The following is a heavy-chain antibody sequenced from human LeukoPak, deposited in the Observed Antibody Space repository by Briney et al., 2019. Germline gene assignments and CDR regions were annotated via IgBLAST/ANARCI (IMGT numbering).Heavy chain of an antibody. J-gene: IGHJ4*02. V-gene: IGHV1-69*13. CDR2: IIPIFGTA. CDR3: ARPSGRYSSSSTTFDY. D-gene: IGHD6-6*01. Sequence: SVKVSCKASGGTFSSYAISWVRQAPGQGLEWMGGIIPIFGTANYAQKFQGRVTITADESTSTAYMELSSLRSEDTAVYYCARPSGRYSSSSTTFDYWGQGTLVTVSS. CDR1: GGTFSSYA.